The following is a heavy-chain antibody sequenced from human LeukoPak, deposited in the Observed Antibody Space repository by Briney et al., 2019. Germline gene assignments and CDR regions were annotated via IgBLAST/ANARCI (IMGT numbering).Heavy chain of an antibody. D-gene: IGHD4-11*01. CDR3: ARGKFYRLFDY. Sequence: GGSLRLSCVASGFTFSSYAMHWVRQAPGKGLEWVAVIPYDGRNKYYADSVKGRFTISRDNTRNTLYLQMNSLRVEDTAVYYCARGKFYRLFDYWGQGTLVTVSS. V-gene: IGHV3-30*04. J-gene: IGHJ4*02. CDR1: GFTFSSYA. CDR2: IPYDGRNK.